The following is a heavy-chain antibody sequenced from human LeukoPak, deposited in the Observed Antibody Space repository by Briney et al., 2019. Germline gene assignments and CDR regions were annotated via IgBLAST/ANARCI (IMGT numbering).Heavy chain of an antibody. Sequence: PSETLSLTCTVSGGSISSYYWSWIRQPPGKGLEWIGYIYYSGSTNYNPSLKSRVTISVDTSKNQFSLKLSSVTAADTAVYYCARQDTAXGQLDYWGQGTLVTVSS. J-gene: IGHJ4*02. CDR1: GGSISSYY. CDR2: IYYSGST. D-gene: IGHD5-18*01. V-gene: IGHV4-59*08. CDR3: ARQDTAXGQLDY.